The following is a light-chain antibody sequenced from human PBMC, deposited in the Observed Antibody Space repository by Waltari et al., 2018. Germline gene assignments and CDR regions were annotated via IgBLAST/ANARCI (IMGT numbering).Light chain of an antibody. CDR1: SSDVGDDKY. Sequence: QSALTQPASVSGSPGQSIIISCTGTSSDVGDDKYVSWYQQHPGKAPKLMIYEVSSRPSGVSDRFSGSKSGNTASLTISGLQADDEAAYYCSSYTTTSTVLFGGGTELTVL. J-gene: IGLJ2*01. V-gene: IGLV2-14*03. CDR2: EVS. CDR3: SSYTTTSTVL.